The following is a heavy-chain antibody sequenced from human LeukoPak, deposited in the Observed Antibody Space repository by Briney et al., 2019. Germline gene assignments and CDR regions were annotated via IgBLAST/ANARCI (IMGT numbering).Heavy chain of an antibody. V-gene: IGHV4-61*08. J-gene: IGHJ3*02. CDR1: GGSISSGGYY. D-gene: IGHD6-19*01. CDR2: IYHSGST. Sequence: SETLSLTCTVSGGSISSGGYYWSWIRQPPGKGLEWIGYIYHSGSTYYNPSLKSRVTISVDTSKNQFSLKLSSVTAADTAVYYCARVQSGYSSGWYDAFDIWGQGTMVAVSS. CDR3: ARVQSGYSSGWYDAFDI.